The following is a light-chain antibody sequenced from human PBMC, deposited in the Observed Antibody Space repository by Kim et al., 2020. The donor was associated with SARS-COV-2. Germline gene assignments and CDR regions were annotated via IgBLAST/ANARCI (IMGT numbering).Light chain of an antibody. CDR1: RSVVGDYKY. CDR2: DVT. Sequence: CMGNRSVVGDYKYVAAYKQYPGKAPKLIIPDVTYRPSGVSNRFSGSKSGNAASLSISGLRAEDEADYYCSSYRSSANLEVVFGGGTQLTVL. CDR3: SSYRSSANLEVV. J-gene: IGLJ2*01. V-gene: IGLV2-14*03.